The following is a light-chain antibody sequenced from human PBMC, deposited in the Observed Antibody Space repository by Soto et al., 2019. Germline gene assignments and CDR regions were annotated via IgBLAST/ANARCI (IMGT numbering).Light chain of an antibody. CDR2: AAS. CDR3: QESYSTPLT. CDR1: QSISSY. V-gene: IGKV1-39*01. J-gene: IGKJ4*01. Sequence: DIQMTQSPSSLSASVGDRVTITCRESQSISSYLNWYQQKPGKAPKLLIYAASSLQSGVPSRFSGSGSVTDFTLTISSLQPEDFATYYCQESYSTPLTFGGGTKVEI.